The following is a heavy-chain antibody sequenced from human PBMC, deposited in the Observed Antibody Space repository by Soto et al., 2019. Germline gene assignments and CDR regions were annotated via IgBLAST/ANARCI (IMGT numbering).Heavy chain of an antibody. D-gene: IGHD6-13*01. V-gene: IGHV3-23*01. CDR1: GFTFSSYA. CDR3: AKDRYSSSGQDWFDP. J-gene: IGHJ5*02. CDR2: ISGSGGST. Sequence: QSGGSLRLSCAASGFTFSSYAMSWVRQAPGKGLEWVSAISGSGGSTYYADSVKGRFTISRDNSKNTLYLQMNSLRAEDTAVYYCAKDRYSSSGQDWFDPWGQGTLVTVSS.